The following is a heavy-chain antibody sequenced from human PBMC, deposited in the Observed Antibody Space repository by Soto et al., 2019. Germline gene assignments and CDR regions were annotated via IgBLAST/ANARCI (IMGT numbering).Heavy chain of an antibody. CDR1: GGTFSSYT. Sequence: SVKVSCKASGGTFSSYTISWVRQAPGQGLEWMGRIIPILGIANYAQKFQGRATITADKSTSTAYMELSSLRSEDTAVYYCARKGDYGSGSYYTYFDYWGQGTLVTVSS. CDR3: ARKGDYGSGSYYTYFDY. V-gene: IGHV1-69*02. CDR2: IIPILGIA. D-gene: IGHD3-10*01. J-gene: IGHJ4*02.